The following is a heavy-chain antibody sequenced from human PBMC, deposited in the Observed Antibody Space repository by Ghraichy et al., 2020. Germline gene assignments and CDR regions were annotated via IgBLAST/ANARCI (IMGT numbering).Heavy chain of an antibody. CDR2: IYYSGST. CDR1: GGSISSGGYY. CDR3: ARARGDKGYCSSTSCYTAGPVHFDY. J-gene: IGHJ4*02. D-gene: IGHD2-2*02. Sequence: LSLTCTVSGGSISSGGYYWSWIRQHPGKGLEWIGYIYYSGSTYYNPSLKSRVTISVDTSKNQFSLKLSSVTAADTAVYYCARARGDKGYCSSTSCYTAGPVHFDYWGQGTLVTVSS. V-gene: IGHV4-31*03.